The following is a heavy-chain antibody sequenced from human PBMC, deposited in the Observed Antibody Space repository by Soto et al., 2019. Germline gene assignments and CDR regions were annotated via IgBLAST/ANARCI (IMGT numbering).Heavy chain of an antibody. Sequence: PSETLSLTCSVSVAALNSGNYYWSWIRQVPGKGLEWIGHIYVTGAVDYNPSLRDRITISQDMSERQFSLNLRLVTAADTAVYYCARLRIATNNYKWFDPWGQGTLVTVSS. CDR1: VAALNSGNYY. D-gene: IGHD2-21*01. J-gene: IGHJ5*02. V-gene: IGHV4-31*03. CDR3: ARLRIATNNYKWFDP. CDR2: IYVTGAV.